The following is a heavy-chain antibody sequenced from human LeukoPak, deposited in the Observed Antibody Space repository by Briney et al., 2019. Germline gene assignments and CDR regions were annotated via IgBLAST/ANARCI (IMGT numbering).Heavy chain of an antibody. V-gene: IGHV3-7*02. J-gene: IGHJ4*02. CDR1: GFSFSXXX. CDR3: ASSPRH. Sequence: GSLRLSCVASGFSFSXXXXXXXXQXXGKGLEWVANIKQDEXXXYYGASVKXXXXXXRXNAKNSLYLQMNSLRAEDTAVYYCASSPRHWGQGTLVTVSS. CDR2: IKQDEXXX.